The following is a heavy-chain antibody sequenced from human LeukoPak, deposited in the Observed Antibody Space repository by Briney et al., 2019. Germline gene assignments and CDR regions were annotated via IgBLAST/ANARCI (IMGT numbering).Heavy chain of an antibody. J-gene: IGHJ4*02. D-gene: IGHD6-19*01. CDR2: IKSKTDGGTT. CDR1: GFTFSNAW. Sequence: GGSLRLSCAASGFTFSNAWMNWVRQAPGKGLEWVGRIKSKTDGGTTDYAAPVKGRFTISRDNSKNTLYLQMNSLRAEDTAVYYCARDPKPLAVAGYFDYWGQGTLVTVSS. CDR3: ARDPKPLAVAGYFDY. V-gene: IGHV3-15*07.